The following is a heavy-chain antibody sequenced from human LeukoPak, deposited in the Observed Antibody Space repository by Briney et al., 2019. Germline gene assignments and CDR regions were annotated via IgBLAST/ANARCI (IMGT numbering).Heavy chain of an antibody. J-gene: IGHJ3*02. CDR2: INYSAST. D-gene: IGHD3-10*01. Sequence: PSETLSLTCTVSGGSISNYYWNWIRQPPGKGLEWIGYINYSASTNYNPSLKSRVTILVDTTNKPFYLYLHSVTAANTDVYDCARRRAMVRGDAFDIGGQGTMVTVSS. CDR1: GGSISNYY. V-gene: IGHV4-59*08. CDR3: ARRRAMVRGDAFDI.